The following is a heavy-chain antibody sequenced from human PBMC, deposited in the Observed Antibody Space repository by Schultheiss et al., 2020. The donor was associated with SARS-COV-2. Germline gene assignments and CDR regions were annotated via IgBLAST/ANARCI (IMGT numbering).Heavy chain of an antibody. Sequence: SETLSLTCAVYGGSFSGYYWGWIRQPPGKGLEWIGRIYTSGSTNYNPSLKSRVTMSVDTSKNQFSLKLSSVTAADTAVYYCARGPGIAAAGTLHFDYWGQGTLVTVSS. D-gene: IGHD6-13*01. V-gene: IGHV4-59*10. CDR1: GGSFSGYY. CDR2: IYTSGST. CDR3: ARGPGIAAAGTLHFDY. J-gene: IGHJ4*02.